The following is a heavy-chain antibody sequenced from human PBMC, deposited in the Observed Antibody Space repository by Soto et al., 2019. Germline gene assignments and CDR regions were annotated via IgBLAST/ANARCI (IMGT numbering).Heavy chain of an antibody. CDR3: ARASIAVAGTSPYSFDY. D-gene: IGHD6-19*01. J-gene: IGHJ4*02. V-gene: IGHV4-4*02. CDR1: GGFLSDGDYC. CDR2: IYHSGST. Sequence: PSETLSLTCTVSGGFLSDGDYCWSWVRQPPGKGLEWIGEIYHSGSTNYNPSLKSRVTISVDKSKNQFSLKLSSVTAADTAVYYCARASIAVAGTSPYSFDYWGQGTLVTVSS.